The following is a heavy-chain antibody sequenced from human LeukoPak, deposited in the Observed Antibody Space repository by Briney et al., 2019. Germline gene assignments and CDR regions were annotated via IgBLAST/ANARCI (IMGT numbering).Heavy chain of an antibody. CDR3: AREHDFWSGSSPLRH. Sequence: ASVKVSCKAPENTFTVYYIHWLRQAPGQGLEWMGWINPNSGGTSYAQKFRGRVTMTSDTSISTAYVELSRLRSDDTAVYYCAREHDFWSGSSPLRHWGQGTLVTVSS. CDR1: ENTFTVYY. V-gene: IGHV1-2*02. CDR2: INPNSGGT. J-gene: IGHJ4*02. D-gene: IGHD3-3*01.